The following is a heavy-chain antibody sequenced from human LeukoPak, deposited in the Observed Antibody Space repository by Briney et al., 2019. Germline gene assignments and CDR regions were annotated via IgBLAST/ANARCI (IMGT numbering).Heavy chain of an antibody. V-gene: IGHV1-69*01. CDR2: IIPIFGTA. D-gene: IGHD3-10*01. J-gene: IGHJ5*02. CDR3: ASSPMVRGVIMSGSDP. Sequence: SVKVSCKASGGTFSSYAISWVRQAPGQGLEWMGGIIPIFGTANYAQKFQGGVTITADESTSTAYMELSSLRSEDTAVYYCASSPMVRGVIMSGSDPWGQGTLVTVSS. CDR1: GGTFSSYA.